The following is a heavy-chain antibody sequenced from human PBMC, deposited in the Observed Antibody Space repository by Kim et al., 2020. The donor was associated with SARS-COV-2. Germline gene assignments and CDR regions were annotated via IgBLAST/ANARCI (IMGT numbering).Heavy chain of an antibody. J-gene: IGHJ6*02. CDR3: ARESLQQDYYYYGMDV. CDR1: GGSISSYY. Sequence: SETLSLTCTVSGGSISSYYWSWIRQPPGKGLEWIGYIYYSGSTNYNPSLKSRVTISVDTSKNQFSLKLSSVTAADTAVYYCARESLQQDYYYYGMDVWGQGTTVTVSS. CDR2: IYYSGST. D-gene: IGHD5-18*01. V-gene: IGHV4-59*13.